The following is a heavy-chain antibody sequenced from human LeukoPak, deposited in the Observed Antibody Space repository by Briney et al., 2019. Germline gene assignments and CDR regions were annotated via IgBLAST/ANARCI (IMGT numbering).Heavy chain of an antibody. J-gene: IGHJ4*02. Sequence: TPVKPSCKPSRHTFTPYYMHWVRQAPGHRLEWRGWINPNSGGTNYAQKFQGRVTMTRDTSISTAYMELSRLRSDDTAVYYCARGGVYCSSTSCYTLDYWGRGTLVTVSS. D-gene: IGHD2-2*02. V-gene: IGHV1-2*02. CDR3: ARGGVYCSSTSCYTLDY. CDR1: RHTFTPYY. CDR2: INPNSGGT.